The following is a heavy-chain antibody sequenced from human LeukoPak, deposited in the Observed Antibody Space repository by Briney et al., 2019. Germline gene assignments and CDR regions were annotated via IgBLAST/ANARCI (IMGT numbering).Heavy chain of an antibody. CDR3: ARVIRYGYVVNNWFDP. Sequence: SETLSLTRTVSGGSISSGSYCWSWIRQPAGKGLEWIGRIYTSGSTNYNPSLKSRVTISVDTSKNQFSLKLSSVTAADTAVYYCARVIRYGYVVNNWFDPWGQGTLVTVSS. D-gene: IGHD5-12*01. CDR1: GGSISSGSYC. CDR2: IYTSGST. V-gene: IGHV4-61*02. J-gene: IGHJ5*02.